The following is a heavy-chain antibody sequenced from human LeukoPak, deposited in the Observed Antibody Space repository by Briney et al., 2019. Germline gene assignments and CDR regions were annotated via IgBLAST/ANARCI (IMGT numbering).Heavy chain of an antibody. Sequence: PGGSLRLSCAASGFTFSSYSMNWVRQAPGKGLEWVSYIRSSSRTIYYADSVKGRFTISRDNAKNSLYLQMNSLRAEDTAVYYCARDPGITRVDYWGQGTLVTVSS. D-gene: IGHD1/OR15-1a*01. CDR1: GFTFSSYS. J-gene: IGHJ4*02. V-gene: IGHV3-48*04. CDR3: ARDPGITRVDY. CDR2: IRSSSRTI.